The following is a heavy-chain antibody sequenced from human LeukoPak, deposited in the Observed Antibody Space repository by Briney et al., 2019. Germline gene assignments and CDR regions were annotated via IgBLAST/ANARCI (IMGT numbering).Heavy chain of an antibody. J-gene: IGHJ4*02. CDR2: AYHGASP. Sequence: SGTLSLTCAGFGGPISSNNWWSWVRQPPGKGVEWIGEAYHGASPTNNPSPKSRATISADKSKNQFSLNLSSLTAADTAMYYCANGERTMAGSGYGYWGQGTLVTVSS. CDR3: ANGERTMAGSGYGY. V-gene: IGHV4-4*02. CDR1: GGPISSNNW. D-gene: IGHD4/OR15-4a*01.